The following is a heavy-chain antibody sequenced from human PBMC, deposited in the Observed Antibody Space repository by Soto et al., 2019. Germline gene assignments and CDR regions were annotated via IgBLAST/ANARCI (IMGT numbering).Heavy chain of an antibody. CDR3: ARTLPPIDY. V-gene: IGHV1-18*01. Sequence: EASVKVSCNASGYTFSSYCISWVRQAPGQGLEWMGWISAYNGNTNYAQKLQGRVTMTTDTSTSTAYMELRSLRSDDTAVYYCARTLPPIDYWGQGTLVTVSS. D-gene: IGHD1-26*01. J-gene: IGHJ4*02. CDR1: GYTFSSYC. CDR2: ISAYNGNT.